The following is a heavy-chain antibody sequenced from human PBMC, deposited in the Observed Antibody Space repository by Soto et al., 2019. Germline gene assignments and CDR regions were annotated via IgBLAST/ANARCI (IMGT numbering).Heavy chain of an antibody. D-gene: IGHD1-26*01. V-gene: IGHV1-18*01. J-gene: IGHJ3*02. CDR1: GYTFTSYG. CDR3: SRVLGGSYDHDAFDI. Sequence: ASVKVSCKASGYTFTSYGISWVRQAPGQGLEWMGWISAYNGNTNYAQKLQGRVTMTTDTSTSTAYMELRSLRSDDTAVYYCSRVLGGSYDHDAFDIWGQGTMVTVSS. CDR2: ISAYNGNT.